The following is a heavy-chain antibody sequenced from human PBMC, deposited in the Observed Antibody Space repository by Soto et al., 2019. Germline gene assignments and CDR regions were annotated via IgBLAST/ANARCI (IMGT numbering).Heavy chain of an antibody. CDR2: INTSTGKT. CDR1: GYTFTTYY. J-gene: IGHJ6*02. Sequence: QVQVVQSGAEVKRPGASVKVFCKASGYTFTTYYIHCVRQAPGQGLEWMGIINTSTGKTIYAQKCQGRVTMTRDTSTSTVYMDLSSLRSEDTAVYYCARSDSEYYGLDVWGQGTTVTVSS. V-gene: IGHV1-46*01. CDR3: ARSDSEYYGLDV.